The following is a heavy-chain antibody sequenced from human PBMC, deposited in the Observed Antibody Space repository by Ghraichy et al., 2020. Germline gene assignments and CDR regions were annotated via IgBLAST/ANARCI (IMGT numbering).Heavy chain of an antibody. Sequence: GGSLRLSCAASGFTFSSYAMSWVRQAPGKGLEWVSAISGSGGSTYYADSVKGRFTISRDNSKNTLYLQMNSLRAEDTAVYYCALGYEKYYYGMDVWGQGTTVTVSS. V-gene: IGHV3-23*01. D-gene: IGHD6-13*01. CDR1: GFTFSSYA. J-gene: IGHJ6*02. CDR3: ALGYEKYYYGMDV. CDR2: ISGSGGST.